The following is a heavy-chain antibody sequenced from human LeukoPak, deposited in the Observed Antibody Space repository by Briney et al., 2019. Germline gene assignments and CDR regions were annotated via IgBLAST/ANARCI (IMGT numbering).Heavy chain of an antibody. CDR3: ATSSLGYYYGSGSIDY. J-gene: IGHJ4*02. V-gene: IGHV3-21*01. Sequence: GGSLRLSCAASGFTFSSYSMNWVRQAPGKGLEWVSSISSSSSYIYYADSVKGRFTISRDNAKNSLYLQMNSLRAEDTAVYYCATSSLGYYYGSGSIDYWGQGTLVTVSS. CDR1: GFTFSSYS. D-gene: IGHD3-10*01. CDR2: ISSSSSYI.